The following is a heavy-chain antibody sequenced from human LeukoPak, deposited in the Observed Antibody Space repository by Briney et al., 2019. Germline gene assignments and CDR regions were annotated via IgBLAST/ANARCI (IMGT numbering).Heavy chain of an antibody. V-gene: IGHV4-30-2*01. D-gene: IGHD3-10*01. CDR3: ARGARGAIDY. Sequence: SETLSLTCAVSGGSISSGGYSWSWIRQPPGKGLEWIGYIYHSGSTYYNPSLKSRVTISVDRSKNQFSLKLSSVTAADTAVYYCARGARGAIDYWGQGTLVTVSS. J-gene: IGHJ4*02. CDR1: GGSISSGGYS. CDR2: IYHSGST.